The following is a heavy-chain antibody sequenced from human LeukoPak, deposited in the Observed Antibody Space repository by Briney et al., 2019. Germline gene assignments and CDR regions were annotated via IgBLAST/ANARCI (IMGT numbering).Heavy chain of an antibody. V-gene: IGHV3-21*01. CDR2: ISSSSSYI. CDR1: GFTFSSYS. D-gene: IGHD2-2*02. Sequence: GGSLRLSCAASGFTFSSYSMNWVRQAPGKGLEWVSSISSSSSYIYYADSVKGRFTISRDNAKNSLYLQMNSLRAEDTAVYYCARGLGYCSSTGCFTDYWGQGTLVTVSS. J-gene: IGHJ4*02. CDR3: ARGLGYCSSTGCFTDY.